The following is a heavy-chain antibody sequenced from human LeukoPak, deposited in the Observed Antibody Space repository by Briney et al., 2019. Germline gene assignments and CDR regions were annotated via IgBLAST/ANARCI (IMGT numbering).Heavy chain of an antibody. CDR3: AKLRGGDGYKDSFDY. CDR1: GFTFSGSG. J-gene: IGHJ4*02. D-gene: IGHD5-24*01. V-gene: IGHV3-23*01. Sequence: PGGSLRLSCVASGFTFSGSGMSWVRQAPGKGLEWVSGISSSGGSTSSADSVKGRFTISRDNSKNTVYLQMNSLRAEDTALYYCAKLRGGDGYKDSFDYWGQGTLVTVSS. CDR2: ISSSGGST.